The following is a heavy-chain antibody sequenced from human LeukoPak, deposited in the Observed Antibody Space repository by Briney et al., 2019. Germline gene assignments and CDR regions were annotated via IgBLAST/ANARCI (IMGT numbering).Heavy chain of an antibody. CDR2: IYYSGST. D-gene: IGHD3-22*01. CDR3: AGAVKYYYDSSGYPKWFDP. V-gene: IGHV4-59*01. J-gene: IGHJ5*02. Sequence: SETLSLTCTVSGGSIRSYYWSWIRQPPGKGLEWIGYIYYSGSTNYNPSLKSRVTISVDTSKNQFSLKLSSVTAADTAVYYCAGAVKYYYDSSGYPKWFDPWGQGTLVTVSS. CDR1: GGSIRSYY.